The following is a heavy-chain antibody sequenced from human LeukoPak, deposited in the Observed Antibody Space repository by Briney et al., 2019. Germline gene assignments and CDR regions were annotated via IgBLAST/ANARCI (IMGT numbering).Heavy chain of an antibody. Sequence: SETLSLTCTLSGGSISSYYWSWIRQPPGKGLEWIGYIKYSVTTNYNPSLTSRVTISVDTSKNQFSLKLSSVTAADTAVYYCARAGWTDQGWYFDLWGRGTLVTVSS. CDR2: IKYSVTT. CDR1: GGSISSYY. CDR3: ARAGWTDQGWYFDL. J-gene: IGHJ2*01. V-gene: IGHV4-59*01. D-gene: IGHD2-15*01.